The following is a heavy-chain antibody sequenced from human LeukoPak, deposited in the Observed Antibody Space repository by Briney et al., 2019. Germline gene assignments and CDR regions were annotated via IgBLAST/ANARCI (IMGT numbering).Heavy chain of an antibody. Sequence: SVKVSCKASGDTYAFNWVRQAPGQGLEWMGRIIPLLDLTEYARRFQGRVTITADKSTSTAFMELSRLRSEDTAVYYCASGQQYCTTTTSSLNWFDPWGQGTLVTVSS. V-gene: IGHV1-69*04. J-gene: IGHJ5*02. D-gene: IGHD2-2*01. CDR3: ASGQQYCTTTTSSLNWFDP. CDR1: GDTYA. CDR2: IIPLLDLT.